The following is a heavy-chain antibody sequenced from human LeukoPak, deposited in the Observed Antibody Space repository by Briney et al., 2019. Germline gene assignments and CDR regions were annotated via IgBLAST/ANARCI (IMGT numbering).Heavy chain of an antibody. CDR1: GDSISSYY. V-gene: IGHV4-59*01. Sequence: SETLSLTCTVSGDSISSYYWSWIRQPPGKGLEWIGYIYYSGSTNYNPSLKSRVTISVDTSKNQFSLKLSSVTAADTAVYYCARVLVVPAAIGWFDPWGQGTLVTVSS. CDR3: ARVLVVPAAIGWFDP. J-gene: IGHJ5*02. CDR2: IYYSGST. D-gene: IGHD2-2*02.